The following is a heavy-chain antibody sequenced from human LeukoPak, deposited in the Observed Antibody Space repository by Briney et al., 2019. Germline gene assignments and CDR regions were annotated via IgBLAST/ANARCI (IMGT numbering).Heavy chain of an antibody. V-gene: IGHV4-39*01. J-gene: IGHJ5*02. D-gene: IGHD6-19*01. CDR3: ARARPIAVADLGYNWFDP. Sequence: SETLSLTCTVSGGSISSSSYYWGWIRQPPGKGLEWIGSIYYSGSAYYNPSLKSRVTISVDTSKNQFSLKLSSVTAADTAVYYCARARPIAVADLGYNWFDPWGQGTLVTVSS. CDR1: GGSISSSSYY. CDR2: IYYSGSA.